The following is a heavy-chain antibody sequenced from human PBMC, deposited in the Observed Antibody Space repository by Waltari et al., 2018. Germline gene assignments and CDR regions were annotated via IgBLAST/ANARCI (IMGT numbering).Heavy chain of an antibody. D-gene: IGHD5-12*01. Sequence: QVQLQESGPGLVKPSETLSLTCTVSGGSISSYYWSWIRQPPGKGPEWIGYIYYSGSNHYNPSPKSRVTISVDTSKNQFSLKLSSVTAADTAVYYCARVGMDGYIPDAFDIWGQGTMVTVSS. CDR2: IYYSGSN. CDR3: ARVGMDGYIPDAFDI. CDR1: GGSISSYY. J-gene: IGHJ3*02. V-gene: IGHV4-59*01.